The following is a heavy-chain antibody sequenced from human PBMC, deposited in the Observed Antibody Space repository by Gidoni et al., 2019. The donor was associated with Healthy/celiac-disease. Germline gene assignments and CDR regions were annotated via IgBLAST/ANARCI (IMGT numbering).Heavy chain of an antibody. J-gene: IGHJ6*02. CDR2: INLSGST. CDR1: GGSFSGYY. V-gene: IGHV4-34*01. D-gene: IGHD2-21*02. Sequence: QVQLQQWGAGLLKPSETLSLTSAVYGGSFSGYYWSWIRQPPGKGLEWIGEINLSGSTNYNPSLKRRVTISVDTSKNQFALKLSSVTAADTAVYYCARDTVTAQAGYYGMDVWGQGTTVTVSS. CDR3: ARDTVTAQAGYYGMDV.